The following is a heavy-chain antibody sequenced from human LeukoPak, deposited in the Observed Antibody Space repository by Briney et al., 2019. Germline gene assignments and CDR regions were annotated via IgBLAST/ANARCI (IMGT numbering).Heavy chain of an antibody. Sequence: ASVKVSCKASGYTFTGYYMHWVRQAPGQGLEWMGWINPNSGGTNYAQKFQGRVTMTRDTSISTAYMELSRLRSDDTAVYYCARVPRGGPVNFDYWGQGTLVTVSS. CDR2: INPNSGGT. CDR1: GYTFTGYY. V-gene: IGHV1-2*02. D-gene: IGHD3-16*01. J-gene: IGHJ4*02. CDR3: ARVPRGGPVNFDY.